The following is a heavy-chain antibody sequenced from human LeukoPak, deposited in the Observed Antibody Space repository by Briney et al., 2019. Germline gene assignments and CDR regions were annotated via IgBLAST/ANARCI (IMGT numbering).Heavy chain of an antibody. CDR3: ARSIKGDSDH. J-gene: IGHJ4*02. D-gene: IGHD3-10*01. V-gene: IGHV3-23*01. CDR1: GFTFSSYA. CDR2: ISGSGGTT. Sequence: PGGSLRLSCAASGFTFSSYAMSWVRQAPGKGLEWVSGISGSGGTTDHADSVKGRFTISRDNSKNTLYLQMNSLRAEDTAVYYCARSIKGDSDHWGQGTLVTVSS.